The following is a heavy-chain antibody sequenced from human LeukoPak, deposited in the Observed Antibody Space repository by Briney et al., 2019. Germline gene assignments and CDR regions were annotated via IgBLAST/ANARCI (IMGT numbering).Heavy chain of an antibody. CDR3: ARDLAALVVPAATWFDP. V-gene: IGHV1-18*01. Sequence: GASVKVSCKASGYTFTSHGFSWVRQAPGQGLEWMGWINAYIGNTNYAQKLQGRVTMTTDTSTSTAYMELRSLRSDDTAVYYCARDLAALVVPAATWFDPWGQGTLVTVSS. CDR2: INAYIGNT. J-gene: IGHJ5*02. D-gene: IGHD2-2*01. CDR1: GYTFTSHG.